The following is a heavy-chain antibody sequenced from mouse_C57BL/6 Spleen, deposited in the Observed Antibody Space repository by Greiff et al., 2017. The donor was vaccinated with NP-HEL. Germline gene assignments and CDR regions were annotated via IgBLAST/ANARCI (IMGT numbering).Heavy chain of an antibody. Sequence: EVKLVESGGGLVKPGGSLKLSCAASGFTFSDYGMHWVRQAPEKGLEWVAYISSGSSTIYSADTVKGRFTISRDNAKNTLFLQMTSLRSEDTAMYYCARRTDYGSSYAMDYWGQGTSVTVSS. D-gene: IGHD1-1*01. J-gene: IGHJ4*01. CDR3: ARRTDYGSSYAMDY. CDR2: ISSGSSTI. V-gene: IGHV5-17*01. CDR1: GFTFSDYG.